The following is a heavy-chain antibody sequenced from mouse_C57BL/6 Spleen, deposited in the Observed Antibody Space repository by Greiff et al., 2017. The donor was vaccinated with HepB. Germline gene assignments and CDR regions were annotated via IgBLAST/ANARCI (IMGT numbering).Heavy chain of an antibody. Sequence: VKLVESGPGLVQPSQSLSITCTVSGFSLTSYGVHWVRQSPGKGLEWLGVIWRGGSTDYNAAFMSRLSITKDNSKSQVFFKMNSLQADDTAIYYCAKNEEDYYGSSYVTYAMDYWGQGTSVTVSS. CDR3: AKNEEDYYGSSYVTYAMDY. D-gene: IGHD1-1*01. J-gene: IGHJ4*01. V-gene: IGHV2-5*01. CDR1: GFSLTSYG. CDR2: IWRGGST.